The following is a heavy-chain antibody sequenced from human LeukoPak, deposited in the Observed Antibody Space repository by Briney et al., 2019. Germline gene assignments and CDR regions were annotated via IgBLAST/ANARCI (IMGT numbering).Heavy chain of an antibody. CDR2: INPNSGGT. V-gene: IGHV1-2*04. D-gene: IGHD3-10*01. CDR1: GYTFTGYY. Sequence: ASVKVSCKASGYTFTGYYMHWVRQAPGQGLEWMGWINPNSGGTNYAQKFQGWVTMTRDTSISTAYTELSRLRSDDTAVYYCARATNTMVRGVTATTFDYWGQGTLVTVSS. J-gene: IGHJ4*02. CDR3: ARATNTMVRGVTATTFDY.